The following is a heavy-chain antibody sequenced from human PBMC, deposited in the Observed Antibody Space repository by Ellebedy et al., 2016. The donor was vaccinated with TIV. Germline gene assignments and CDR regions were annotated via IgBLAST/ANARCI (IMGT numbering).Heavy chain of an antibody. D-gene: IGHD5-12*01. CDR1: GYTFTTKA. J-gene: IGHJ4*02. CDR3: ARDRGWLPLFDS. V-gene: IGHV7-4-1*02. CDR2: ISTNTGTP. Sequence: AASVKVSCKASGYTFTTKALSWVRQAPGQGLEWLGWISTNTGTPTYAQGSTGRFVFSLDTSVSTAYLQINSLKPEDTAVYYCARDRGWLPLFDSWGQGTLVTVSS.